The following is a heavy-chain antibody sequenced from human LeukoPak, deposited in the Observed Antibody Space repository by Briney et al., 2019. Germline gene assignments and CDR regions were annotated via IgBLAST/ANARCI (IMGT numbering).Heavy chain of an antibody. D-gene: IGHD3-3*01. CDR3: ARLNFWSGYPYYYYYYYMDV. CDR2: IKQDGSEK. V-gene: IGHV3-7*01. Sequence: GGSLRLSCAASGFTFSSYWMSWVRQAPGKGLEWVTNIKQDGSEKYYVDSVKGRFTISRDNAKNSLYLQMNSLRAEDTAVYYCARLNFWSGYPYYYYYYYMDVWGKGTAVTVSS. CDR1: GFTFSSYW. J-gene: IGHJ6*03.